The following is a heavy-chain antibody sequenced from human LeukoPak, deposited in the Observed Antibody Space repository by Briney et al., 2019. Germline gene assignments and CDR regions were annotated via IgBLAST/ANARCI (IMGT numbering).Heavy chain of an antibody. V-gene: IGHV1-18*01. CDR3: ARAPIVVVPAAISGRGNWFDP. D-gene: IGHD2-2*02. Sequence: ASVKVSCKASGYTFTSYGISWVRQAPGQGLEWMGWISAYNGNTNYAQKLQGRVTMTTDTSTSTAYMELRSLRSDDTAVYYCARAPIVVVPAAISGRGNWFDPWGQGTLVTVSS. CDR2: ISAYNGNT. J-gene: IGHJ5*02. CDR1: GYTFTSYG.